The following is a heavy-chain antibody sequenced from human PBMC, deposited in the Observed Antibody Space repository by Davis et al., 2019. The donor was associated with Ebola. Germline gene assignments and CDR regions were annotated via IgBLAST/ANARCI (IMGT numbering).Heavy chain of an antibody. CDR2: ISGCGDTT. D-gene: IGHD5-12*01. V-gene: IGHV3-23*01. CDR1: GFTFSSYS. CDR3: AKDGGYEGWFDP. J-gene: IGHJ5*02. Sequence: PARSLRLSCAASGFTFSSYSMNWVRPTPGNGLDWVSGISGCGDTTHYADSVKGRLIISRDNSKNTLFLQMNSLSAEDTAVYYCAKDGGYEGWFDPWGQGTLVTVSS.